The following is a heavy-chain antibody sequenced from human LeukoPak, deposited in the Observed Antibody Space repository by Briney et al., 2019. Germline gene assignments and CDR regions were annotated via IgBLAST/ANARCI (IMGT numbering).Heavy chain of an antibody. J-gene: IGHJ6*02. CDR1: GFTFSRYN. Sequence: GGSLRLSCAASGFTFSRYNMNWVRQAPGMGLEWVSSISSSSTYIYYADSMKGRITISRDNAKNSLYLQVNSQRAEDTAVYFCARVGSSGDYAGMDVWGQGTTVTVS. V-gene: IGHV3-21*01. D-gene: IGHD1-26*01. CDR3: ARVGSSGDYAGMDV. CDR2: ISSSSTYI.